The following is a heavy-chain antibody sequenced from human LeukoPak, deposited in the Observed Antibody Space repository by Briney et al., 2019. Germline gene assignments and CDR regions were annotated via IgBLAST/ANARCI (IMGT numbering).Heavy chain of an antibody. D-gene: IGHD5-18*01. Sequence: SSVKVSCKASGGTFSSYAISWVRQARGQGLEWMGGIIPIFGTANYAQKFQDRVPITADESTSTAYMELSSLRSEDTAVYYCARGGYSFNWCDPWGQGTLVSVSS. CDR3: ARGGYSFNWCDP. CDR2: IIPIFGTA. CDR1: GGTFSSYA. J-gene: IGHJ5*02. V-gene: IGHV1-69*01.